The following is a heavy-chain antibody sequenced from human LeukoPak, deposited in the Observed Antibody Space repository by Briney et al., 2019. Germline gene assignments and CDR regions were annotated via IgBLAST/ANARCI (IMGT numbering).Heavy chain of an antibody. D-gene: IGHD3-10*01. V-gene: IGHV3-7*01. Sequence: GGSLRLSCAASGFTFSSCWMSWVRQAPGKGLEWVANIKQDGSEKYYVDSVKGRFTISRDNAKNSLYLQMNSLRAEDTAVYYCARFTRGFGGYWGQGTLVTVSS. CDR3: ARFTRGFGGY. J-gene: IGHJ4*02. CDR1: GFTFSSCW. CDR2: IKQDGSEK.